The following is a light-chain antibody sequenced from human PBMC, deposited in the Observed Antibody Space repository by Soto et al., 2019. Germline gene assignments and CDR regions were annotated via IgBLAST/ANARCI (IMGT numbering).Light chain of an antibody. CDR1: NIATKG. CDR2: NGR. J-gene: IGLJ3*02. V-gene: IGLV3-21*02. Sequence: SYELTQPPSVSVAPGQTASITCGGDNIATKGVHWYQQKPGQAPELVVYNGRDRPSGIPERFSGSNSGNTATLTITRVEAGDEADFYCQVRESPSDHSVVFGGGTKVTVL. CDR3: QVRESPSDHSVV.